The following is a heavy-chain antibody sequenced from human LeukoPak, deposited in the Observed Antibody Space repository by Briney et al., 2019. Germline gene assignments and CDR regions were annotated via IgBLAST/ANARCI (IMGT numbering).Heavy chain of an antibody. J-gene: IGHJ3*02. V-gene: IGHV3-48*03. CDR1: GFTFSTFE. CDR2: IRGDGSIT. D-gene: IGHD3-10*01. CDR3: VRDEVRSGAFDI. Sequence: PGGSLRLSCAASGFTFSTFEMNWLRQAPGRGLEWVSYIRGDGSITYYADSVKGRFTISRDNAKNSLFLQMNSLRAEDTAIYYCVRDEVRSGAFDIWGQGTMVTVSS.